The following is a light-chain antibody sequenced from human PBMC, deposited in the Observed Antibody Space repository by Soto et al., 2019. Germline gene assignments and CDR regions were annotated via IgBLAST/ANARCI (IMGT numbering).Light chain of an antibody. Sequence: EIVMTQSPATLSVSPGERATLSCRASQSIRNNLGWYQQKPGQPPRLLIYGASTRATGIPARFSGSGSGTEFTLTISSLQSEDFAVYYCQQYNNWPQVFGQGTKWISN. CDR2: GAS. J-gene: IGKJ1*01. V-gene: IGKV3-15*01. CDR1: QSIRNN. CDR3: QQYNNWPQV.